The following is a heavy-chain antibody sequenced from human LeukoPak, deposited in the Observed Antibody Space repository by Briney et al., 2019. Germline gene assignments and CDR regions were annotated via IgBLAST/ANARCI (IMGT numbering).Heavy chain of an antibody. Sequence: SETLSLTCTVSGGSISSYYWSWIRQPAGKGLEWIGRIYTSGSTNYNPSLKSQVTMSVDTSKNQFSLKLSSVTAADTAVYYCARDRGATTRSWYFDYWGQGTLVTVSS. CDR2: IYTSGST. V-gene: IGHV4-4*07. CDR1: GGSISSYY. CDR3: ARDRGATTRSWYFDY. J-gene: IGHJ4*02. D-gene: IGHD1-26*01.